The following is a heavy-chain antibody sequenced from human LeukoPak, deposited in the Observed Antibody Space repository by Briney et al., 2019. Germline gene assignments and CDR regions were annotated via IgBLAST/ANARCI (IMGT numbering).Heavy chain of an antibody. J-gene: IGHJ6*02. Sequence: GASVKVSCKASGYTFTGYYMHWMRQAPGQGLEWMGWINPNSGGTNYAQKFQGWVTMTRDTSISTAYMELSRLRSDDTAVYYCARDSAAGYYYYGIDVWGPRTTVTVSS. V-gene: IGHV1-2*04. D-gene: IGHD6-13*01. CDR3: ARDSAAGYYYYGIDV. CDR2: INPNSGGT. CDR1: GYTFTGYY.